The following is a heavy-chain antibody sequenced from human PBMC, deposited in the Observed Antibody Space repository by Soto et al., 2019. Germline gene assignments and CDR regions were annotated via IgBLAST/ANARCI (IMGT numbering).Heavy chain of an antibody. Sequence: PGGSLRLSCAASGFSFGSHGMHWVRQAPGKGLEWVAIIWYDGSDESYADSVKGRFTISRDNSKNTLYLQMNSLRAEDTAVYYCARDLDTSNHYSWFDPWGQGTLVTVSS. J-gene: IGHJ5*02. CDR3: ARDLDTSNHYSWFDP. CDR1: GFSFGSHG. V-gene: IGHV3-33*01. CDR2: IWYDGSDE. D-gene: IGHD5-18*01.